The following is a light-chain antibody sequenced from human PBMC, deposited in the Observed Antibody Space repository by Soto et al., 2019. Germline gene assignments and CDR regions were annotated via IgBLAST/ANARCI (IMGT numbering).Light chain of an antibody. V-gene: IGLV2-14*01. J-gene: IGLJ1*01. CDR2: EVS. CDR1: SSDVGGYNY. Sequence: QSVLTQPASVSGSPGQSITISCTGTSSDVGGYNYVSWYQHHPGKAPKLMIYEVSNRPSGVSNRFSGSKSGNTASLTISGLQAEDEADYYCSSYTSSSTQVFGTGTNRTVL. CDR3: SSYTSSSTQV.